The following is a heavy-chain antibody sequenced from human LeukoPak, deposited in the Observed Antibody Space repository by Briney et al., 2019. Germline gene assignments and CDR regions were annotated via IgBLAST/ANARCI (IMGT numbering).Heavy chain of an antibody. Sequence: GESLKISCKGSGYSFSNYWIGWVRQMPGKGLECMGIIYPGDSDVRYSPSSQGQVTISADKSISTAYLQWSSLQASDTAMYYCARQGYNSTWDRYLAYWGQGTQVTVSS. J-gene: IGHJ4*02. CDR2: IYPGDSDV. CDR1: GYSFSNYW. CDR3: ARQGYNSTWDRYLAY. V-gene: IGHV5-51*01. D-gene: IGHD6-13*01.